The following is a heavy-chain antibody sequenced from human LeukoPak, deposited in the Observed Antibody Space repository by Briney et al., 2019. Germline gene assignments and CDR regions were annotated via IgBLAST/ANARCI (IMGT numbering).Heavy chain of an antibody. CDR2: ISSSSSYI. J-gene: IGHJ4*02. Sequence: GGSLRLSCAASGFTFSSYSMNWVRQAPGKGLEWVSSISSSSSYIYYADSVKGRFTISRDNAKNSLYLQMNSLRAEDTAVYYCARVSGYSYDQAFDYWGQGTLVTVSS. CDR1: GFTFSSYS. D-gene: IGHD5-18*01. V-gene: IGHV3-21*01. CDR3: ARVSGYSYDQAFDY.